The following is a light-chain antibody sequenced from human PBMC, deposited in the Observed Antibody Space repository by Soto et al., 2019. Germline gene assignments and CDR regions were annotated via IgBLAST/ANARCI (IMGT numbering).Light chain of an antibody. CDR2: ANN. V-gene: IGLV1-51*01. CDR1: YSNIGNNF. CDR3: ATWDYSLTAVV. J-gene: IGLJ2*01. Sequence: QSVLTQPPSVSAAPGQTVTISCSGTYSNIGNNFVSWYQHLSGAAPKPLIYANNKRPSGIPERFSGSKPGTSATLDIIGLQTGDEADYYCATWDYSLTAVVFGGGTKLTVL.